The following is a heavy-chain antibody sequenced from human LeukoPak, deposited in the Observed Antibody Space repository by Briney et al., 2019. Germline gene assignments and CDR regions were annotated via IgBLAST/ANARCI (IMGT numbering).Heavy chain of an antibody. Sequence: ASVKVSCKASGYTFTGYYMHWVRQAPGQGLEWMGRINPSSGGTNYAQKFQGRVTMTRDTSISTAYMELSRLRSDDTAVYYCARGNYYDSSGYLHCGQGTLVTVSS. CDR2: INPSSGGT. CDR1: GYTFTGYY. J-gene: IGHJ4*02. CDR3: ARGNYYDSSGYLH. D-gene: IGHD3-22*01. V-gene: IGHV1-2*06.